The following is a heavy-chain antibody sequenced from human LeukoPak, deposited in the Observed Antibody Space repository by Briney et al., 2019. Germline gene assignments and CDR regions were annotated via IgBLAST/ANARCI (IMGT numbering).Heavy chain of an antibody. CDR3: ARLASGSYGPLTPIDY. D-gene: IGHD1-26*01. CDR2: IYYSGST. J-gene: IGHJ4*02. V-gene: IGHV4-59*08. Sequence: SETLSLTCTVFGASINTSYWSWIRQPPGKGLEWIGDIYYSGSTNYNPSLKSRVTISVDTSKNQFSLRLSSVTAADTAVYYSARLASGSYGPLTPIDYWGQGTLVTVSS. CDR1: GASINTSY.